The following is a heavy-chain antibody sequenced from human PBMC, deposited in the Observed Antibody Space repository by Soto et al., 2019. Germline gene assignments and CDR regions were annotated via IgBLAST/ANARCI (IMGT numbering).Heavy chain of an antibody. CDR2: VYWDDDK. V-gene: IGHV2-5*02. CDR3: AHSHYDSNGLHGGSWYFDS. Sequence: QITWKEAGPTLVKPTQTLTLTCTFSGFSLSTSAVGVGWVRQPPGKALEFVALVYWDDDKRYSTSLRSRLTITKDTSKNQVVLTMTNMDPVDTATYYCAHSHYDSNGLHGGSWYFDSWGQGTLVTVSS. J-gene: IGHJ4*02. CDR1: GFSLSTSAVG. D-gene: IGHD3-22*01.